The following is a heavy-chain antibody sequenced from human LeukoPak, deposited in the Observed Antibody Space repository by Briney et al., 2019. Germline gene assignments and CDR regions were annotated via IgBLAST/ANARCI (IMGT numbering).Heavy chain of an antibody. CDR3: ARGIQYYDSSAQPDDY. CDR1: GYTFTSYA. CDR2: INTNTGNP. J-gene: IGHJ4*02. D-gene: IGHD3-22*01. Sequence: GASVKVSCKASGYTFTSYAMNWVRQAPGQGLEWMGWINTNTGNPTYAQGFTGRFVFSLDTSVSTAYLQISGLKAEDTAVYYCARGIQYYDSSAQPDDYWGQGTLVTVSS. V-gene: IGHV7-4-1*02.